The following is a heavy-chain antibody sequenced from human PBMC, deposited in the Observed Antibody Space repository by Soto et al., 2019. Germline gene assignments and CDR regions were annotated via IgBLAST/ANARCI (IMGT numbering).Heavy chain of an antibody. CDR3: AREAGTTGNYYCGVDV. J-gene: IGHJ6*02. V-gene: IGHV1-2*02. CDR1: GYTFIGHY. CDR2: TNPSSGAP. Sequence: QVQLVQSGAEVKKPGASVKVSCKASGYTFIGHYLHWVRQAPGQGLEWLGWTNPSSGAPNFAQKFQGGVTMTRDTSISTAYLELRRLRSDDTAVYYCAREAGTTGNYYCGVDVWGQGTTVTVTS. D-gene: IGHD1-7*01.